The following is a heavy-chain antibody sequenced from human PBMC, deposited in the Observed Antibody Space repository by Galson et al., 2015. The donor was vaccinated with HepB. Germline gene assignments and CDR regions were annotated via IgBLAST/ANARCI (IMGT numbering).Heavy chain of an antibody. CDR2: ISPYSHYT. V-gene: IGHV1-18*01. CDR3: ARGDLIAVVDATPNNWFDP. J-gene: IGHJ5*02. D-gene: IGHD2-15*01. CDR1: GYAFTSYS. Sequence: SVKVSCKASGYAFTSYSITWVRQAPGQGLEWMGWISPYSHYTDYAQNLQGRVTMTADTSTSTAHMELRSLRPDDTAVYYCARGDLIAVVDATPNNWFDPWGQGTLVTVSS.